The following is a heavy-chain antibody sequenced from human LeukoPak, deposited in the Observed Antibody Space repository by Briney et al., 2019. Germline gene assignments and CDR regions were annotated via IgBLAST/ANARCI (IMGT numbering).Heavy chain of an antibody. Sequence: PGGSLRLSCAASGFTFSSYAMSWVRQAPGKGLEWVSAISGSGGSTYYADSVKGRFTISRDNSKSTLYLQMNSLRAEDTAVYYCAKGFYDFWSGYFDYWGQGTLVTVSS. D-gene: IGHD3-3*01. CDR2: ISGSGGST. J-gene: IGHJ4*02. CDR3: AKGFYDFWSGYFDY. V-gene: IGHV3-23*01. CDR1: GFTFSSYA.